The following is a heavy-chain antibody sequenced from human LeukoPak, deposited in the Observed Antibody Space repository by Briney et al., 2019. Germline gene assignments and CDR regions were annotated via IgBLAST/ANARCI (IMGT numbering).Heavy chain of an antibody. CDR2: IDASGSYT. CDR1: GYRFTRYW. V-gene: IGHV5-10-1*01. J-gene: IGHJ4*02. CDR3: AIQGGGVGYNSKTFDY. D-gene: IGHD5-24*01. Sequence: GESPETPFEGSGYRFTRYWINWVRQLPGKGVAWMGRIDASGSYTYNSPSFQGHASISADKSISTAYQQWSSLMASGTAMYYCAIQGGGVGYNSKTFDYWGQGTLVTVSS.